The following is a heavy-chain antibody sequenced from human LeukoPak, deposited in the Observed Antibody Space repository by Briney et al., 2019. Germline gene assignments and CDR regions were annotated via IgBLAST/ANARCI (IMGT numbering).Heavy chain of an antibody. J-gene: IGHJ4*02. V-gene: IGHV3-7*01. Sequence: GGSLRLSCAASGFTFSKYWMGWVRQTPGKGLEWVANIKTDGSESYYVDSVKGRFTISRDNAQNSLYLQMNSLRAEDTAVYYCTRGSEWTSGVSDYWGQGTLVTVSS. CDR2: IKTDGSES. CDR3: TRGSEWTSGVSDY. D-gene: IGHD3-3*01. CDR1: GFTFSKYW.